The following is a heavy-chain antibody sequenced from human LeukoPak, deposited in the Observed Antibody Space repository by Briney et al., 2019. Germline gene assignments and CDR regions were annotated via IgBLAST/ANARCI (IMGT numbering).Heavy chain of an antibody. Sequence: QTGGSLRLSCAASGFTFSSYAMSWVRQAPGKGLEWVSAISGSGGSTYYADSVKGRFTISRDNSKNTLYLQMNSLRAEDTAVYYCFGNSYGQRRFDYWGQGTLVTVSS. V-gene: IGHV3-23*01. D-gene: IGHD5-18*01. J-gene: IGHJ4*02. CDR2: ISGSGGST. CDR3: FGNSYGQRRFDY. CDR1: GFTFSSYA.